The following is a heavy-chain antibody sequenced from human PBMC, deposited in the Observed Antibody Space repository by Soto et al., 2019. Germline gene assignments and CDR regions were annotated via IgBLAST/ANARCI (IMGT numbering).Heavy chain of an antibody. CDR3: ARGRPYGSGHYDMDV. V-gene: IGHV3-11*04. CDR2: ISSSGKT. J-gene: IGHJ6*02. D-gene: IGHD3-10*01. CDR1: GGSISTHY. Sequence: LSLTCTVSGGSISTHYWSWIRQPPGKGLEWVSDISSSGKTYYSDSVKGRFTISRDNAKNSLYLEIKNLRAEDTAVYFCARGRPYGSGHYDMDVWGQGTTVTVSS.